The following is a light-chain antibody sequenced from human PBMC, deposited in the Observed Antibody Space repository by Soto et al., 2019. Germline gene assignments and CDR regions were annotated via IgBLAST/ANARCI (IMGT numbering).Light chain of an antibody. V-gene: IGKV1-39*01. CDR2: AAS. CDR3: QQFYSSPLT. CDR1: QTISNY. Sequence: DIQMTQSPSSLSASVGDRVTITCRASQTISNYLNWYQQQPGKAPKLLIYAASSLQSGVPPRFSGRGSGTDFTLTISSLQPEDFATYYCQQFYSSPLTFGGGTKVEIK. J-gene: IGKJ4*01.